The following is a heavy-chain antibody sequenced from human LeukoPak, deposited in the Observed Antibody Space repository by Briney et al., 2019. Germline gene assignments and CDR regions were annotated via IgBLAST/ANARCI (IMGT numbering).Heavy chain of an antibody. J-gene: IGHJ4*02. CDR1: GFTFSTFW. Sequence: GGSLRLSCAASGFTFSTFWMSWVRQAPGKGLEWVANINEDGSEKYYVDSVKGRFTISRDNAKNSLFLQMNSLRAEDTAVYYCATDLRYGSNFFFQYWGLGTLVAVSS. V-gene: IGHV3-7*01. CDR2: INEDGSEK. D-gene: IGHD5-18*01. CDR3: ATDLRYGSNFFFQY.